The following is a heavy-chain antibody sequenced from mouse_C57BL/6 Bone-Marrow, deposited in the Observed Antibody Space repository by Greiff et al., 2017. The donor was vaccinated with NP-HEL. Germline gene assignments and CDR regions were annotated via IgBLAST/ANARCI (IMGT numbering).Heavy chain of an antibody. CDR3: ARHLYAYYFDY. CDR2: ISSGGSYT. V-gene: IGHV5-6*02. J-gene: IGHJ2*01. D-gene: IGHD1-3*01. CDR1: GFTFSSYG. Sequence: EVMLVESGGDLVKPGGSLKLSCAASGFTFSSYGMSWVRQTPDKRLEWVATISSGGSYTYYPDSVKGRFTISRDNAKNTLYLQMSSLKSEDTAMYYCARHLYAYYFDYWGQGTTLTVSS.